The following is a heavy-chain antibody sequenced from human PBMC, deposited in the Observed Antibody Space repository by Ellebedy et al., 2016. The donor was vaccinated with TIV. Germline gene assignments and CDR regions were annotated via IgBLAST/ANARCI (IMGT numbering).Heavy chain of an antibody. V-gene: IGHV3-15*07. CDR3: ARDPPTAMVLSFDY. D-gene: IGHD5-18*01. CDR1: GFTFSNAW. Sequence: GGSLRLSXAASGFTFSNAWMNWVRQAPGKGLEWVGRIKSKTDGGTTDYAAPVKGRFTISRDNAKNSLYLQMNSLRAEDTAVYYCARDPPTAMVLSFDYWGQGTLVTVSS. J-gene: IGHJ4*02. CDR2: IKSKTDGGTT.